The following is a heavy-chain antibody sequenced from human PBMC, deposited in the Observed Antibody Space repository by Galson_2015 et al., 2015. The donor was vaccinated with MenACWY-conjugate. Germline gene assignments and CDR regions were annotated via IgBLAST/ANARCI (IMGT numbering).Heavy chain of an antibody. CDR3: AKDMIVEVIIDY. V-gene: IGHV3-30*02. CDR1: GFTFTNYG. Sequence: SLRLSCAASGFTFTNYGMHWVRQAPGKGLEWVAFIRSDGSYQYYPDSVKGRFTISRDNSKSTLYLQINSLRAEDTAVYYCAKDMIVEVIIDYWGQGTLVTVSS. D-gene: IGHD3-22*01. CDR2: IRSDGSYQ. J-gene: IGHJ4*02.